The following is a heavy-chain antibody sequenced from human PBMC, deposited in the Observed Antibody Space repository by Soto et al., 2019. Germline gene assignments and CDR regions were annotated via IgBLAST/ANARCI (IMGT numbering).Heavy chain of an antibody. CDR2: IDPSDSDT. V-gene: IGHV5-51*01. D-gene: IGHD6-19*01. CDR1: GYSVAVYW. CDR3: ARHRSIAVAGRGAAFDI. J-gene: IGHJ3*02. Sequence: PGESLKISCKVSGYSVAVYWITWVRHKPGKGLEWMGRIDPSDSDTRYSPSFQGQVTISADKSISTAYLQWSSLKASDTAMYYCARHRSIAVAGRGAAFDIWGQGTMVTV.